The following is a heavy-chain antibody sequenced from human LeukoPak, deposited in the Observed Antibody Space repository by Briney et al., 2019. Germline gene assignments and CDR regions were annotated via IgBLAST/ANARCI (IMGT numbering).Heavy chain of an antibody. Sequence: ASVKVSCKASGYTFTGYYMYWVRQAPGQGLEWMGWINPNSGGTNYAQKFQGRVTMTRDTSISTAYMELSRLRSDDTAVYYCARDSGNYPAYAFDIWGQGTMVTVSS. CDR1: GYTFTGYY. D-gene: IGHD1-26*01. V-gene: IGHV1-2*02. CDR3: ARDSGNYPAYAFDI. CDR2: INPNSGGT. J-gene: IGHJ3*02.